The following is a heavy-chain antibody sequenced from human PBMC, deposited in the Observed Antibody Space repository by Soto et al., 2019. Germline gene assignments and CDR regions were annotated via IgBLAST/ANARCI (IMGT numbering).Heavy chain of an antibody. CDR1: GGSISSSSYY. CDR2: IYYSGST. J-gene: IGHJ4*02. Sequence: PSETLSLTCTVTGGSISSSSYYWGWIRQPPGKGLEWIGSIYYSGSTYYNTSLKSRVTISVDTSKNLFSLKLSSVTAADSAVYYCARHYVQLWNYFDYWGQGTLVTVSS. D-gene: IGHD5-18*01. CDR3: ARHYVQLWNYFDY. V-gene: IGHV4-39*01.